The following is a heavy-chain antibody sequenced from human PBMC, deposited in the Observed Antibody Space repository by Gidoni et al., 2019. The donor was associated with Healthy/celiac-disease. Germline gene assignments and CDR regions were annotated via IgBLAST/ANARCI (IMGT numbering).Heavy chain of an antibody. D-gene: IGHD5-12*01. CDR1: GFPFSSYG. J-gene: IGHJ4*02. V-gene: IGHV3-30*18. CDR3: AKDRMDIVATIDY. CDR2: ISYDGSKK. Sequence: QVQLVEPGGGVVQPGRSLRLSCAASGFPFSSYGMHWVRQAPGKGLGWVAVISYDGSKKYYADSVKGRFTISRDNSKNTLYLQMNSLRAEDTAVYYCAKDRMDIVATIDYWGQGTLVTVST.